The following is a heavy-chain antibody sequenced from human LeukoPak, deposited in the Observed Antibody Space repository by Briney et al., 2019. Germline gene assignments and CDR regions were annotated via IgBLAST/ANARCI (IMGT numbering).Heavy chain of an antibody. CDR3: ARDQRYSSSWYFDYYYYYMDV. CDR2: INPSGGST. CDR1: RYTFTSYY. D-gene: IGHD6-13*01. Sequence: ASVKVSCKASRYTFTSYYMHWVRQAPGQGLEWMGIINPSGGSTSYAQKFQGRVTMTRDTSTSTVYMELSSLRSEDTAVYYCARDQRYSSSWYFDYYYYYMDVWGKGTTVTVSS. V-gene: IGHV1-46*01. J-gene: IGHJ6*03.